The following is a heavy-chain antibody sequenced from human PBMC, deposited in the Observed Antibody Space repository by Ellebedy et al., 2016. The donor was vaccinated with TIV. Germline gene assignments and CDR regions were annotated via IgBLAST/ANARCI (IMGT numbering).Heavy chain of an antibody. J-gene: IGHJ2*01. V-gene: IGHV4-59*01. CDR1: GASINSY. CDR3: ARKSLSNWSFDL. CDR2: VYYSGKT. Sequence: MPSETLSLTCTVSGASINSYWNCIRQPPGRGLEYIGYVYYSGKTNYSPSLQDQVTISLDTSKSQFSLNLNSVTAADTAVYYCARKSLSNWSFDLWGRGTLVTVSS.